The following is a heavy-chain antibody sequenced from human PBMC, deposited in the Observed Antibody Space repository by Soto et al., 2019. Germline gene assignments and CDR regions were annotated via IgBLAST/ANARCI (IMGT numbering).Heavy chain of an antibody. D-gene: IGHD6-6*01. J-gene: IGHJ4*02. CDR1: GFTFTNYG. CDR3: AATTSIATGLRD. Sequence: QLQLVQSGSEVKKPGASVKVSCTTSGFTFTNYGFTWVRQAPGKGLEWMGWSSALNGFTNYAQDFQGRVTLTTDSSTNTAYMELRGLRSDDTAFYYCAATTSIATGLRDWGQGTLVSVAS. CDR2: SSALNGFT. V-gene: IGHV1-18*01.